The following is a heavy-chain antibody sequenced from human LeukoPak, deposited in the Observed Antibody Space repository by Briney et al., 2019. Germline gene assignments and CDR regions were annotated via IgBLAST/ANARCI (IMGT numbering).Heavy chain of an antibody. D-gene: IGHD3-3*01. CDR1: GFTFSSYA. Sequence: GGSLRLSCAASGFTFSSYAMHWVRQAPGKGLEWVAVISYDGSNKYYADSVKGRFTISRDNSKNTLYLQMNSLRAEDTAVYYCARIATFEPYDFWSGPDAFDIWGQGTMVTVSS. CDR2: ISYDGSNK. J-gene: IGHJ3*02. CDR3: ARIATFEPYDFWSGPDAFDI. V-gene: IGHV3-30-3*01.